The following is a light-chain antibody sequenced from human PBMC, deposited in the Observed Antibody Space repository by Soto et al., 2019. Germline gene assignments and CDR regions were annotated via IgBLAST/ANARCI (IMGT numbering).Light chain of an antibody. Sequence: EIVLTQSPGTLSLSPGERATRSCRASQSVSSSYLAWYQQKPGQAPRLLIYGASGRATGIPDRFSGSGSGTDFTLTISRLEPEDFAVYYCQQYGSSPTFGQGTKADIK. CDR3: QQYGSSPT. V-gene: IGKV3-20*01. J-gene: IGKJ1*01. CDR1: QSVSSSY. CDR2: GAS.